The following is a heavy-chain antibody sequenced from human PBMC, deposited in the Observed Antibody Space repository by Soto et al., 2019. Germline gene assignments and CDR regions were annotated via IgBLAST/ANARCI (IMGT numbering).Heavy chain of an antibody. CDR3: AREQYNWKL. Sequence: SETLSLTCTVSGVSITPYYWTWIRHPPGKGLEWIGYAYHTGNTYYNPSLKSRVTISLDTSKNQVSLRLKSVTAADTAVYYCAREQYNWKLWGQGTLVTVSS. D-gene: IGHD1-20*01. J-gene: IGHJ4*02. CDR1: GVSITPYY. CDR2: AYHTGNT. V-gene: IGHV4-59*01.